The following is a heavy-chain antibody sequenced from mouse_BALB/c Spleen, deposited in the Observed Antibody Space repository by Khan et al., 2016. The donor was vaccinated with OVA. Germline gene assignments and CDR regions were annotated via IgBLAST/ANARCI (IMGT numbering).Heavy chain of an antibody. Sequence: QVQLKQSGPGLVAPSQSLSITCTVSGFSLTNYGVGWVRQPPGTGLEWLGIIWGDGSTNYPSALISRLSISTDNSKSQVFLKLNSLQTDDTATYYSGIYCYGREWLAYWGQGTLVTVSA. CDR2: IWGDGST. CDR1: GFSLTNYG. J-gene: IGHJ3*01. V-gene: IGHV2-3*01. D-gene: IGHD1-1*01. CDR3: GIYCYGREWLAY.